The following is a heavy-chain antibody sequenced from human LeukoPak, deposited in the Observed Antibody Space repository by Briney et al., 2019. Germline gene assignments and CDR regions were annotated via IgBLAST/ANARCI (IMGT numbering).Heavy chain of an antibody. Sequence: GGSLRLSCAASGFIFSNYEMNWVRQAPGKGLEWVSYISGSSSTVYYADSVKGRFTISRDNVKNSLYLHMNSLRAEDTAVYYCAKGPAMVRGTFDPWGQGTLVTVSS. J-gene: IGHJ5*02. CDR2: ISGSSSTV. D-gene: IGHD3-10*01. CDR1: GFIFSNYE. CDR3: AKGPAMVRGTFDP. V-gene: IGHV3-48*03.